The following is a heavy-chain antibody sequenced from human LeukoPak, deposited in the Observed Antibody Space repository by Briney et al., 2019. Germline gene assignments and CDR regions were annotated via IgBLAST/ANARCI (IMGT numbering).Heavy chain of an antibody. V-gene: IGHV1-2*02. Sequence: ASVKVSCKASGYTFTGYYMHWVRQAPGQGLEWMGWINPNSGGTNYAQKFQGRVTMTRDTSISTAYMELSRLRSDDTAVYHCAREIDGGLAVAGRSWGQGTLVTVSS. J-gene: IGHJ4*02. D-gene: IGHD6-19*01. CDR1: GYTFTGYY. CDR2: INPNSGGT. CDR3: AREIDGGLAVAGRS.